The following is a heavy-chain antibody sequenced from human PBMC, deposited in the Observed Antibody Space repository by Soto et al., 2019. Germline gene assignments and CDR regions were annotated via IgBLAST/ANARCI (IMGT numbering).Heavy chain of an antibody. D-gene: IGHD1-26*01. CDR2: VGTANANT. Sequence: QVQLVQSGPEVTMPGASVKVSCKTSGYTFTAYGLAWLRQAPGQRPEWLGWVGTANANTNYAEKFQGRVTMTSDRSTSTTYMELRSLRSDDTAVYYCAMELNTDLTADYSFAYWGHGTLVPVSS. J-gene: IGHJ4*01. CDR3: AMELNTDLTADYSFAY. CDR1: GYTFTAYG. V-gene: IGHV1-18*01.